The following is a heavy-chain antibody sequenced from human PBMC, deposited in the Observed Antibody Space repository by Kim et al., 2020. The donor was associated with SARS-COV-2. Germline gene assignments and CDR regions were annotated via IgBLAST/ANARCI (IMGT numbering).Heavy chain of an antibody. J-gene: IGHJ4*02. D-gene: IGHD1-7*01. Sequence: ASVKVSCKASGYTFTGNYMHWVRQAPGQGLEWMGWMNPNNGDTNYAQKFQGRFTMTRDTSISTAYMELSRLRSDDTAVYYCARLYNWKYDWGQGTLVTVSS. CDR2: MNPNNGDT. CDR1: GYTFTGNY. V-gene: IGHV1-2*02. CDR3: ARLYNWKYD.